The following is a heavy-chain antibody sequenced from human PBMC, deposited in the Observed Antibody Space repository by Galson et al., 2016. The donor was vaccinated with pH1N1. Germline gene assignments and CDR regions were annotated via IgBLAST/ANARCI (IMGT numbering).Heavy chain of an antibody. D-gene: IGHD4-17*01. CDR1: GFAFSDYW. CDR2: INQADSKK. V-gene: IGHV3-7*05. CDR3: ASKLYGDPNY. J-gene: IGHJ4*02. Sequence: SLRLSCAASGFAFSDYWMSWVRQAPGKGLEWVANINQADSKKNYVASVRGRFTISRDNAKNSLFLQMNSLRVEDTAVYYCASKLYGDPNYWGQGALVTVSS.